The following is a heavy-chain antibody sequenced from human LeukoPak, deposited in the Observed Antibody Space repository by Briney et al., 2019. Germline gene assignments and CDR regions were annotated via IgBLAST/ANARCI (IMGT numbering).Heavy chain of an antibody. CDR1: GFTFSNYA. J-gene: IGHJ4*02. Sequence: GGSLRLSCAASGFTFSNYAMSWVRQAPGKGLEWVAVIWHDGSNKYYTDSAKGRFTISRDDSKNTLYLQMNSLKAEDTAVYYCARPDYGASGDYWGQGTLVTVSS. V-gene: IGHV3-33*08. D-gene: IGHD4-17*01. CDR3: ARPDYGASGDY. CDR2: IWHDGSNK.